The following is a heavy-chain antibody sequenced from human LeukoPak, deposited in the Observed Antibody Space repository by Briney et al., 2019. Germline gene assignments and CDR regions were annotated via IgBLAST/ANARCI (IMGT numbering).Heavy chain of an antibody. Sequence: PGGSLRLSCAAFGLIVSNNYMNWVRLAPGKGLEWVSIIYSGGSTHYADSVKGRFTVSRDNSKNTLYLQMNSLRAEDTAVYYCARDQEGRSCSGGTCYLGWSFDLWGRGTLVTVSS. CDR3: ARDQEGRSCSGGTCYLGWSFDL. J-gene: IGHJ2*01. V-gene: IGHV3-53*01. CDR2: IYSGGST. D-gene: IGHD2-15*01. CDR1: GLIVSNNY.